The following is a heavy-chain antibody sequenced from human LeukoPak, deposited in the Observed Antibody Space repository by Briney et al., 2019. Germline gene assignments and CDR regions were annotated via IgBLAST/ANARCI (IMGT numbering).Heavy chain of an antibody. Sequence: GGSLRLSCEVSGSTVNSNYMSWVRQVPGKGLEWVSIIYSGGITYYADSVKGRFTISRDSSKNTVDLQMNSLRPEDTAVYYCARDPYSGNYGAYYYYYMDVWGKGTTVTISS. J-gene: IGHJ6*03. D-gene: IGHD1-26*01. CDR3: ARDPYSGNYGAYYYYYMDV. CDR1: GSTVNSNY. V-gene: IGHV3-66*01. CDR2: IYSGGIT.